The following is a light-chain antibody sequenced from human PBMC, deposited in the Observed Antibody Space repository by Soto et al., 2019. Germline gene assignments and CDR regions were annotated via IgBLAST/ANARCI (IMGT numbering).Light chain of an antibody. CDR3: QQYNSYSWT. Sequence: DIQMTQSPSTLSASVGDRVTITCRASQTIFNWLAWYQQKPGKAPKLLIYDASNLESGFPSRFSGSGSGTEFPLTISSLQPDDFEAYYCQQYNSYSWTFGHGTKVEI. CDR2: DAS. CDR1: QTIFNW. J-gene: IGKJ1*01. V-gene: IGKV1-5*01.